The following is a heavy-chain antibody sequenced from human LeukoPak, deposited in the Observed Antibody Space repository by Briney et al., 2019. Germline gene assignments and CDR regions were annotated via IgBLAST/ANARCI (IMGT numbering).Heavy chain of an antibody. D-gene: IGHD6-19*01. CDR2: IIPIFGTA. V-gene: IGHV1-69*13. CDR3: ARDAVAGTEYYFDY. J-gene: IGHJ4*02. Sequence: SVKVSCTASGGTFSSYSISWVRQAPGQGLEWMGGIIPIFGTANYAQKFQGRVTITADESTSTAYMELSSLRSEDTAVYYCARDAVAGTEYYFDYWGQGTLVTVSS. CDR1: GGTFSSYS.